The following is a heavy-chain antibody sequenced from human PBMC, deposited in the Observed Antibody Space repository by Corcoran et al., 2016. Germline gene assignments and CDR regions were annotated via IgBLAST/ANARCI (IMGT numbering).Heavy chain of an antibody. CDR1: GGSFSGYY. V-gene: IGHV4-34*01. Sequence: QVQLQQWGAGLLKPSETLSLTCAVYGGSFSGYYWSWIRQPPGKGLEWIGEINHSGSTNYNPSLKSRVTISVDTSKNQFSLKLSSVTAADTAVYYCARAPPNQRLRGFDPWGQGTLVTVSS. CDR2: INHSGST. D-gene: IGHD5-12*01. J-gene: IGHJ5*02. CDR3: ARAPPNQRLRGFDP.